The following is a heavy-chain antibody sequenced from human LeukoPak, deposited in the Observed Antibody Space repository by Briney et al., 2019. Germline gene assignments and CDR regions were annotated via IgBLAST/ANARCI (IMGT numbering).Heavy chain of an antibody. CDR3: ARGPSSWNGLGAFDI. Sequence: ATVKVSCKASGYTFTDSYIHWLRQASGQGLEWRGWINPNSGGTNSARKFQGRVTMTRDTSISTSFMELNRLRSDDTAVYYCARGPSSWNGLGAFDIWGQGTMVTVSS. D-gene: IGHD6-13*01. CDR1: GYTFTDSY. J-gene: IGHJ3*02. CDR2: INPNSGGT. V-gene: IGHV1-2*02.